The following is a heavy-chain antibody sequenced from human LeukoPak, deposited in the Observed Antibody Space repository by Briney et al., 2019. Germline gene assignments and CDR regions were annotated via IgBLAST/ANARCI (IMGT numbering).Heavy chain of an antibody. V-gene: IGHV3-23*01. CDR2: ISGGGGST. J-gene: IGHJ4*02. D-gene: IGHD1-26*01. CDR1: GFTFSSFA. CDR3: AKGGKWDVTPFDY. Sequence: GGSLRLSCAASGFTFSSFAMTWVRQAPGKGLEWVSTISGGGGSTYYADSVKGRFTISRDNSKNTLYLQVNSLRAEDTAVYYCAKGGKWDVTPFDYWGQGTLVTVSS.